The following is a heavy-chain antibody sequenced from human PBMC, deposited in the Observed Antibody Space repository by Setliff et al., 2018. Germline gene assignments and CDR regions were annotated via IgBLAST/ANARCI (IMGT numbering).Heavy chain of an antibody. V-gene: IGHV3-49*04. D-gene: IGHD4-4*01. CDR3: SRPNYRNHYFDY. CDR1: GISFGDYA. Sequence: GGSLRLSCAASGISFGDYAMSWVRQAPGKGLEWVGFIRTKPYGGTTEYAASVKGRFTISRDDSKNIAYLQMNSLRTGDTAVYYCSRPNYRNHYFDYWGQGTLVTVSS. J-gene: IGHJ4*02. CDR2: IRTKPYGGTT.